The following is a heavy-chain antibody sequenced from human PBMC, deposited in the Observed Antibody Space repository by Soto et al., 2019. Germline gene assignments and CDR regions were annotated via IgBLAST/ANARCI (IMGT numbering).Heavy chain of an antibody. J-gene: IGHJ4*02. CDR2: IYPGDSDT. Sequence: LGESLKISCKGSGYSFTSYWIGWVRQIPWKGLEWMGIIYPGDSDTRYSPSFQGQVTISADKSISTAYLQWSSLKASDTAMYYCASEYCSGGSCYHHAYWGQGTLVTVSS. CDR1: GYSFTSYW. CDR3: ASEYCSGGSCYHHAY. V-gene: IGHV5-51*01. D-gene: IGHD2-15*01.